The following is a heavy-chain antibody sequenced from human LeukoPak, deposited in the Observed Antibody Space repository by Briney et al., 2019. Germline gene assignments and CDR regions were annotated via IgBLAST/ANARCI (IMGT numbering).Heavy chain of an antibody. CDR1: GFRFSDFA. CDR3: AKLTRGYCSSTACPNWFDP. J-gene: IGHJ5*02. Sequence: GGSLRLSCAASGFRFSDFAMSWVRQAPGKGLECVSVISASGGRTYSAESVKARFTISRDNSKNTLYLEMNSLTADDTAVYYCAKLTRGYCSSTACPNWFDPWGQGTLVTVSS. CDR2: ISASGGRT. V-gene: IGHV3-23*01. D-gene: IGHD2-2*01.